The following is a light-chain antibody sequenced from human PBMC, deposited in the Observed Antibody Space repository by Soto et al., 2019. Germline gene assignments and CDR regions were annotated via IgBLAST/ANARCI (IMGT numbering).Light chain of an antibody. Sequence: EIVMTQSPATLSVSPGERATLSCRASQSVSSNLAWYQQKPGQAPRFLIWGTSIRATGIPDRFSGSGSGTDFTLTISRLEPEDFAVYYCQQYGNSVPFTFGQGTKVEIK. J-gene: IGKJ2*01. CDR3: QQYGNSVPFT. CDR2: GTS. CDR1: QSVSSN. V-gene: IGKV3D-15*01.